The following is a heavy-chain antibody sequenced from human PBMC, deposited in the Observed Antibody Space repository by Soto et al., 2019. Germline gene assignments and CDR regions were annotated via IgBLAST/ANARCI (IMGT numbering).Heavy chain of an antibody. J-gene: IGHJ4*02. D-gene: IGHD2-8*01. CDR3: AADATAWQQMVPSDY. CDR1: GFTFTSSA. CDR2: IAVGSGYT. V-gene: IGHV1-58*01. Sequence: SVKVSCKASGFTFTSSAFQWVRQARGQRLEWIGWIAVGSGYTNYAQRFQDRVTFTRDMSTATTYMELSRLTSEDTAIYYCAADATAWQQMVPSDYWGQGTLVTVSS.